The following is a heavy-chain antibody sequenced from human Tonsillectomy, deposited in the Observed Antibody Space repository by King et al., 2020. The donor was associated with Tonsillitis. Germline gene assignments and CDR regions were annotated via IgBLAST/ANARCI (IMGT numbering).Heavy chain of an antibody. J-gene: IGHJ6*02. Sequence: AQLVQSGGGVVQPGRSLRLSCAASGFTFSSYGMHWVRQAPGKGLEWVAVISYDGSNKYYEDSVKGRFSISRDNSKNTLYLQMNSLRAEDTAVYYFAKDAVWSSCWTTSYYYYYCMDVWGQGTTVTVSS. CDR3: AKDAVWSSCWTTSYYYYYCMDV. CDR2: ISYDGSNK. V-gene: IGHV3-30*18. CDR1: GFTFSSYG. D-gene: IGHD6-13*01.